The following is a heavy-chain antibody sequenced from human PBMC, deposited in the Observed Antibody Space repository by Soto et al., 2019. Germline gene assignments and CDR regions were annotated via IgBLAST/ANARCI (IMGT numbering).Heavy chain of an antibody. CDR2: INPSDSHT. D-gene: IGHD3-22*01. CDR1: GDTFTNHW. V-gene: IGHV5-10-1*01. J-gene: IGHJ4*02. Sequence: PGESLKISCQGAGDTFTNHWITWVRQMPGKGLEWMGRINPSDSHTNYSPSFQGHVTMSVDKSISTAYLQWSSLKASDTAMYYCARHASYYVSSGYFGTYWGQGTLVTVSS. CDR3: ARHASYYVSSGYFGTY.